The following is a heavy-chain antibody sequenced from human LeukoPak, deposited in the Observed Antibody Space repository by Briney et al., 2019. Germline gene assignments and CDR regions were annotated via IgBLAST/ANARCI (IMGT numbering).Heavy chain of an antibody. Sequence: KKSGPTLVNPTETLTLTCNFSGFSLDTSGVGVGWIRRPPGKALEWLALIYWNDHKTYNPSLKSSITITKDTSRNNVVLKMTNVDSVDTATYFCAHTDVSMIRGDKGWFDPWGQGTQVTVSS. V-gene: IGHV2-5*01. CDR1: GFSLDTSGVG. J-gene: IGHJ5*02. CDR3: AHTDVSMIRGDKGWFDP. D-gene: IGHD3-10*01. CDR2: IYWNDHK.